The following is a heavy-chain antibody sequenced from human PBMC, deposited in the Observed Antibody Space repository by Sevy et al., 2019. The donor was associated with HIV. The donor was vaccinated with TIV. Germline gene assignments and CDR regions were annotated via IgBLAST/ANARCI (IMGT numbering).Heavy chain of an antibody. CDR2: VYPNSGGT. J-gene: IGHJ6*02. CDR3: ARDGAGGTTSSGMDV. Sequence: ASVKVSCKASGYTFTGDCLHWVRQAPGKGLEWMGWVYPNSGGTNYAQKFQGRVTMTRDTSISTAYMELSRLRSGETAVYYCARDGAGGTTSSGMDVWGQGTTVTVSS. D-gene: IGHD1-7*01. CDR1: GYTFTGDC. V-gene: IGHV1-2*02.